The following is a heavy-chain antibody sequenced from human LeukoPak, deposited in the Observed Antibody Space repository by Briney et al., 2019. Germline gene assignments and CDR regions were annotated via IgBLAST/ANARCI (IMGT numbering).Heavy chain of an antibody. V-gene: IGHV4-4*07. D-gene: IGHD3-10*01. CDR2: LYPSGST. Sequence: PSETLSLTCSVSGGSINSYYWSWIRQPAGKGLEWIGRLYPSGSTNYNPSLKSRVTMSIDTSKNQFSLKLSSVTAADTAVYYCARDYYGSGSYPFDYWGQGTLVTVS. J-gene: IGHJ4*02. CDR1: GGSINSYY. CDR3: ARDYYGSGSYPFDY.